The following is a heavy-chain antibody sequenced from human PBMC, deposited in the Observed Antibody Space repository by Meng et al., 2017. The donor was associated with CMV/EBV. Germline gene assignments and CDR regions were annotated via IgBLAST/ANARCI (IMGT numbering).Heavy chain of an antibody. CDR2: INHSGST. Sequence: VRLQQGGAGLLKPSEAPSLTCAVYGGSFSGYYWSWIRQPPGKGLEWSGEINHSGSTNYNPSLKSRVTISVDTSKNQFSLKLSSVTAADTAVYYCARGVGATGKADYWGQGTLVTVSS. J-gene: IGHJ4*02. D-gene: IGHD1-26*01. CDR3: ARGVGATGKADY. CDR1: GGSFSGYY. V-gene: IGHV4-34*01.